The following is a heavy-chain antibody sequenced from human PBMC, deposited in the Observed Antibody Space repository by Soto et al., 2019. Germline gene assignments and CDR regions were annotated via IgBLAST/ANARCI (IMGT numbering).Heavy chain of an antibody. CDR3: LRDTSWSRPY. D-gene: IGHD2-15*01. CDR1: GVSISSGGHY. CDR2: IQVSGDT. J-gene: IGHJ4*02. V-gene: IGHV4-30-4*01. Sequence: QVQLQESGPGLVKPSQTLSLTCTVSGVSISSGGHYWSWIRQTPGKGLEWVGYIQVSGDTFYNPSLEGRVSISVDTSNNPFSLDLTSVTAADTAVYSCLRDTSWSRPYWGQGTLVTVSS.